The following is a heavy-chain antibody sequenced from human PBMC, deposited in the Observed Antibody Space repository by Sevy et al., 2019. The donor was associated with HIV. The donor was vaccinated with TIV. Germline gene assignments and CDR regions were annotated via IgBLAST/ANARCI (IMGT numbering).Heavy chain of an antibody. CDR3: GRWGGGLDV. CDR1: TFTFNDYW. V-gene: IGHV3-7*01. CDR2: INQHGSEK. J-gene: IGHJ6*02. D-gene: IGHD3-16*01. Sequence: GESLKISCAASTFTFNDYWMNWVRQAPGKGLEWVANINQHGSEKYFVDSVKGRFTISRDNAKNSLYLQMNSLRAEDTVVFYCGRWGGGLDVWGQGTTVTVSS.